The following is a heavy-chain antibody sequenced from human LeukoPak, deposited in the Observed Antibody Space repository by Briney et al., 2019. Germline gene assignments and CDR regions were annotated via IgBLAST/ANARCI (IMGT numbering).Heavy chain of an antibody. CDR2: INHSGST. D-gene: IGHD5-12*01. Sequence: SETLSLTCAVYGGSFSGYYWSWIRQPPGKGLEWIGEINHSGSTNYNPSLKSRVTISVDTSKNQFSLKLISVTAADTAVYYCARGQRWLRFMREYFDYWGQGTLVTVSS. CDR3: ARGQRWLRFMREYFDY. J-gene: IGHJ4*02. CDR1: GGSFSGYY. V-gene: IGHV4-34*01.